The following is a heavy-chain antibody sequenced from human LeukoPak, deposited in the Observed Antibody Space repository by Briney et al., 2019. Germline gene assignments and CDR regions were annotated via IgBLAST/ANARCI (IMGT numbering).Heavy chain of an antibody. Sequence: GGSLRLSCAASGFTFSSHLMHWVRQAPGKGLVWVSRISSDGTYTNYADSVRGRFTISRDNAKNTLYLQMNSLRAEDTAVYYCARGPGGSGGYNVGDFWGQGTLVTVSS. CDR1: GFTFSSHL. D-gene: IGHD1-26*01. V-gene: IGHV3-74*01. CDR2: ISSDGTYT. CDR3: ARGPGGSGGYNVGDF. J-gene: IGHJ4*02.